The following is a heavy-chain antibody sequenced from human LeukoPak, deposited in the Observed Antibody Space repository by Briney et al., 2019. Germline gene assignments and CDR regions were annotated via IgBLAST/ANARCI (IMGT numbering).Heavy chain of an antibody. CDR1: GGSISSGAYY. CDR2: IYNSGST. J-gene: IGHJ4*02. Sequence: SQTLSLTCTVSGGSISSGAYYWRWIRQHPGKGLEWIGYIYNSGSTNYNPSLKSRVTISVDTSKNQFSLKLSSVTAADTAVYYCARGGGGAMVRGVIAFDYWGQGTLVTVSS. D-gene: IGHD3-10*01. V-gene: IGHV4-31*03. CDR3: ARGGGGAMVRGVIAFDY.